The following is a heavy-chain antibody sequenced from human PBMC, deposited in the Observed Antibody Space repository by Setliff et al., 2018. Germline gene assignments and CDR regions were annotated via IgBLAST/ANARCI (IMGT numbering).Heavy chain of an antibody. CDR2: LSGSGVST. J-gene: IGHJ3*02. CDR3: AKVHPTPYSIYALDI. D-gene: IGHD1-26*01. Sequence: GGSLRLSCVASGSSFRSYAMSWVRQAPGKGLEWVSTLSGSGVSTYYLDSVKGRFTISRDNSKNTLYLQMNSLRTEDTGVYYCAKVHPTPYSIYALDIWGQGTMVTVSS. CDR1: GSSFRSYA. V-gene: IGHV3-23*01.